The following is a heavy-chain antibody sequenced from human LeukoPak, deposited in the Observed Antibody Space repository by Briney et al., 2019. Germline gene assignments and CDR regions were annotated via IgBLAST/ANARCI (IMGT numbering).Heavy chain of an antibody. V-gene: IGHV3-30*03. D-gene: IGHD5-12*01. CDR1: GFTFSTFG. CDR3: GRLMGGYDSYFYGMDV. J-gene: IGHJ6*02. Sequence: GGSLRLSCAASGFTFSTFGMHWVRQAPGKGLEWVAVISYDGSNKYYADSVKGRFTISRDNSQNTLYLQMNSLRLEDTAVYYCGRLMGGYDSYFYGMDVWGQGTTVTVSS. CDR2: ISYDGSNK.